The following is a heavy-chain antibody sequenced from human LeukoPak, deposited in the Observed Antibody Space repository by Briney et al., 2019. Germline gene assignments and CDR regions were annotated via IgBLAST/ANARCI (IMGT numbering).Heavy chain of an antibody. V-gene: IGHV3-66*01. CDR2: IYSGDST. J-gene: IGHJ3*02. D-gene: IGHD1-14*01. Sequence: PGGPLRLSCAASGLIVSTNSMSWVRQAPGKGLEWVSVIYSGDSTYYGDSVKGRFTISSDKSKNTVYLQMNSLRAEDTAVYYCATDHRNLDAFDIWGQGTMVTVSS. CDR1: GLIVSTNS. CDR3: ATDHRNLDAFDI.